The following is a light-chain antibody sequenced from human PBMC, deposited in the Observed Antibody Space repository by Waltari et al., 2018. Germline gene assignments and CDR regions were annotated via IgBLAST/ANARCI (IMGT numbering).Light chain of an antibody. CDR3: QSYDPSTVV. Sequence: NFMLTQPHSVSETPGKTVTISCTGTRGNIASKHGQWYQQRPGYAPTTVIYGDNERPSGVPDRFSGSIDSSSNSASLTISGLKTEDEADYYCQSYDPSTVVFGGGTKLTVL. CDR2: GDN. CDR1: RGNIASKH. J-gene: IGLJ2*01. V-gene: IGLV6-57*02.